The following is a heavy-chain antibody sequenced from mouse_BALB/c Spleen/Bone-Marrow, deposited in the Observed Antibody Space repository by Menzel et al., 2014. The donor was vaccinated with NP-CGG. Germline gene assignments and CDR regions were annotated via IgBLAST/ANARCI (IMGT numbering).Heavy chain of an antibody. CDR3: TRGGNWDDFDY. V-gene: IGHV5-17*02. D-gene: IGHD4-1*01. CDR1: GFTFSSFG. J-gene: IGHJ2*01. CDR2: ISSGSNYI. Sequence: DVKLVESGGGLVQPGGSRKLSCAASGFTFSSFGMHWVRQAPEKGLEWVAYISSGSNYIYYADTVKGRFTISRDNPKNTLFLQMTSLRSEDTAMYYCTRGGNWDDFDYWGQGTTLTVSS.